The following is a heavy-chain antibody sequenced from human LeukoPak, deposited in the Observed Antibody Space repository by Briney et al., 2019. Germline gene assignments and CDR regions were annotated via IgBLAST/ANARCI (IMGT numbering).Heavy chain of an antibody. CDR3: ASSGWSPYYFDY. D-gene: IGHD6-19*01. CDR1: GGSISSYY. J-gene: IGHJ4*02. Sequence: PSETLSLTCTVSGGSISSYYWSWIRQPPGKGLWWIGYIYYSGSTNYNPSLKSRVTISVDTSKNQFSLKLSSVTAADTAVYYCASSGWSPYYFDYWGQGTLVTVSS. CDR2: IYYSGST. V-gene: IGHV4-59*12.